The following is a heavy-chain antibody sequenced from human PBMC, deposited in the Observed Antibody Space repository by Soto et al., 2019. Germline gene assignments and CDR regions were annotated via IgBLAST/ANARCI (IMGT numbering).Heavy chain of an antibody. CDR3: AKSDYYDSSGYYGDDAFDI. CDR1: GFTFSSYA. Sequence: PGGSLRLSCAASGFTFSSYAMSWVRQAPGKGLEWVSAISGSGGSTYYADSVKGRFTISRDNSKNTLYLQMNSLRAEDTAVYYCAKSDYYDSSGYYGDDAFDIWGQGTMVTVSS. CDR2: ISGSGGST. V-gene: IGHV3-23*01. J-gene: IGHJ3*02. D-gene: IGHD3-22*01.